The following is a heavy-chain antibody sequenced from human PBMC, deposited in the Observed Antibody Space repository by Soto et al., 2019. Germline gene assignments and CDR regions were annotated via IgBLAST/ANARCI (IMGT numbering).Heavy chain of an antibody. D-gene: IGHD3-10*01. J-gene: IGHJ4*02. V-gene: IGHV3-9*01. CDR3: AKHPYGSGSYHFDY. CDR2: ISWNSVTI. Sequence: EVQLVESGGGLAQPGRSLRLSCAASGFTFDDYAMHWVRQAPGKGLEWVSSISWNSVTIDYAGSVKGRFTISRDNAKNSLYLQMNSLRAEDTALYYCAKHPYGSGSYHFDYWGQGTLVTVSP. CDR1: GFTFDDYA.